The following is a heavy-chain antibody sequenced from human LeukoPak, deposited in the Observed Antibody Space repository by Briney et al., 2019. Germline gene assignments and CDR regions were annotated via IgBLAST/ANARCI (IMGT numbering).Heavy chain of an antibody. Sequence: SETLSLTCTVSGGSISSSNYYWGWIRQPPGKGLEWIGSIYYSGSTYYDLSLKSRVTISVDTSKIQFSLKLNSVTAADTAVYHCARQRGGNSFFDYWGQGTLVTVSS. CDR3: ARQRGGNSFFDY. CDR1: GGSISSSNYY. CDR2: IYYSGST. D-gene: IGHD4-23*01. V-gene: IGHV4-39*01. J-gene: IGHJ4*02.